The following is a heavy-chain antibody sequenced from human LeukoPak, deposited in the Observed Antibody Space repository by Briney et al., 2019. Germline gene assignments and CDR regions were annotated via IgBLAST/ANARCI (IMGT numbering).Heavy chain of an antibody. D-gene: IGHD3-9*01. CDR3: AKHTDFDWFYRGWYFDY. CDR2: ISGSGGST. Sequence: GGPLRLSCAASGFTFSSYAMSWVRQAPGKGLEWVSAISGSGGSTYYADSVKGRFTISRDNSKNTLYLQMNSLRAEDTAVYYCAKHTDFDWFYRGWYFDYWGQGTPVTVSS. J-gene: IGHJ4*02. V-gene: IGHV3-23*01. CDR1: GFTFSSYA.